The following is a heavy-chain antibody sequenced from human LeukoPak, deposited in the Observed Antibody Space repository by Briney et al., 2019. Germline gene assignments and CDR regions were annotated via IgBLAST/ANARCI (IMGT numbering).Heavy chain of an antibody. Sequence: GGSLRLSCAASGFSFSSYWMHWVRQAPGKGLVWVSHINSDGGTTNYADSVKGRFTISRDNAKNSLYLQMNSLRAEDTAVYYCARDCSSTNCPIIYYYYYGTDVWGQGTTVTVSS. CDR1: GFSFSSYW. J-gene: IGHJ6*02. V-gene: IGHV3-74*01. D-gene: IGHD2-2*01. CDR2: INSDGGTT. CDR3: ARDCSSTNCPIIYYYYYGTDV.